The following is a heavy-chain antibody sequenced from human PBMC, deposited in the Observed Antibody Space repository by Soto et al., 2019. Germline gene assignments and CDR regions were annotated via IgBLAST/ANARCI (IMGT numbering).Heavy chain of an antibody. CDR2: VWKDGNTK. J-gene: IGHJ3*02. V-gene: IGHV3-33*01. CDR1: GFSVSNYG. CDR3: ATGKAWTDEACDI. Sequence: QVQLVESGGGVVQPGQSLRLSCAASGFSVSNYGMHWVRQAPGKGLEWVAVVWKDGNTKHYGDSVKGRFTIARENSKNTMELQISSRRGEDTAVYYCATGKAWTDEACDIVGQGTRITGSS. D-gene: IGHD5-12*01.